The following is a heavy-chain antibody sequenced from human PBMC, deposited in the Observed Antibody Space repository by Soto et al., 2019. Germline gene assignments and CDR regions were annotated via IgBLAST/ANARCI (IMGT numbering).Heavy chain of an antibody. CDR1: GFTFSSYE. CDR3: ARGVRGTTFYYFDY. D-gene: IGHD1-1*01. CDR2: ISSSGSTI. Sequence: LRLSCAASGFTFSSYEMNWVRQAPGKGLEWVSYISSSGSTIYYADSVKGRFTISRDNAKNSLYLQMNSLRAEDTAVYYCARGVRGTTFYYFDYWGQGTLVTVSS. V-gene: IGHV3-48*03. J-gene: IGHJ4*02.